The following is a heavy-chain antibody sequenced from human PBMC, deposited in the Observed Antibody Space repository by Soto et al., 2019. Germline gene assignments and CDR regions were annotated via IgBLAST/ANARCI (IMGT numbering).Heavy chain of an antibody. CDR2: ISSNGVGT. V-gene: IGHV3-64*01. CDR3: ARRARPDVYYMDV. CDR1: GFTLSGYA. J-gene: IGHJ6*03. D-gene: IGHD6-6*01. Sequence: EVQLAESGGGLAQTGGSLRLSCAASGFTLSGYAMDWVRQAPGKGLEYVSGISSNGVGTYYANSVQGRFTISRDNSKNTVYLQMGSLRPEDMAVYYCARRARPDVYYMDVWGKGTTVTVSS.